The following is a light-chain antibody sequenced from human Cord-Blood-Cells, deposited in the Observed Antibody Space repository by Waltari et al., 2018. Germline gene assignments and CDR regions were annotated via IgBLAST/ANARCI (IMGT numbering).Light chain of an antibody. J-gene: IGKJ4*01. CDR2: AAS. V-gene: IGKV1-39*01. Sequence: DTQWPHSPSSLLASVGARVTITCRASQTISSYLIWYQQKPGKAPKLLIYAASSLQSGVPSRFSGSGSGTDFTLTISSLQPEDFATYYCQQSYSTPLTFGGGTKVEIK. CDR3: QQSYSTPLT. CDR1: QTISSY.